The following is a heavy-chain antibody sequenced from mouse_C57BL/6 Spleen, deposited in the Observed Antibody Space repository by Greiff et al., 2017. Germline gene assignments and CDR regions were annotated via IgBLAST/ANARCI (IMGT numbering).Heavy chain of an antibody. J-gene: IGHJ1*03. CDR3: AREAKGDFDV. CDR1: GFTISDFY. CDR2: SRNKANDYTT. V-gene: IGHV7-1*01. Sequence: EVKVVESGGGLVQSGRSLRLSCATSGFTISDFYMEWVRQAPGQRLEWIAASRNKANDYTTESRASVKGRFIVSRDTSQSILYLQMNALRDEDTANYYCAREAKGDFDVWGTGTTVTVSS.